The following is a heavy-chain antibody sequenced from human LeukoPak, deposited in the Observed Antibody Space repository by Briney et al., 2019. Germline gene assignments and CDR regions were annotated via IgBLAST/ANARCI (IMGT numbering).Heavy chain of an antibody. CDR1: GFTFSNYE. Sequence: GGSLRLSCAASGFTFSNYEMSWVRQAPGEGLEWVSYTSSSGSTIYYADSVKGRFTSSRDNTKNSLYLLMNSLTAEDTAVYYCARYCGGNCYKGMDVWGQGTTVTVSS. D-gene: IGHD2-21*02. CDR2: TSSSGSTI. CDR3: ARYCGGNCYKGMDV. V-gene: IGHV3-48*03. J-gene: IGHJ6*02.